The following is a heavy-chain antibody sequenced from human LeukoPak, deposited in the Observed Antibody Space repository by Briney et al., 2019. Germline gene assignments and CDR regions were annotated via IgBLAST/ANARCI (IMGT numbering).Heavy chain of an antibody. D-gene: IGHD3-22*01. J-gene: IGHJ4*02. CDR2: IGRSSIDK. Sequence: GGSLRLSCAASGFTFNTFTMNWVRQAPGKGLEWVSSIGRSSIDKYYADSVRGRFTISRDNAKNSLYVQMSSLRAEDTAVYYCVRGDSRESWGQGTLVTVSS. V-gene: IGHV3-21*01. CDR1: GFTFNTFT. CDR3: VRGDSRES.